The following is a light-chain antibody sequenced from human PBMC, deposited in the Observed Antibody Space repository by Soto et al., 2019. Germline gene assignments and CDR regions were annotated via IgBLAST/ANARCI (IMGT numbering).Light chain of an antibody. CDR3: QQYGSSPPWT. CDR2: GAS. Sequence: EIVLTQSPGTLSLSPGERATLSCRASQSVSSSFLAWYHQKPGQAPRLLIYGASSRATGIPDRFSGSGSGPDFTLTISRLEPEDLAVYYCQQYGSSPPWTFGQGTTVEIK. J-gene: IGKJ1*01. CDR1: QSVSSSF. V-gene: IGKV3-20*01.